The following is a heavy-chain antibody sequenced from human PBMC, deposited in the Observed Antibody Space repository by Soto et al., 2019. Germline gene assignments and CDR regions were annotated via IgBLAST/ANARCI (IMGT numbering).Heavy chain of an antibody. CDR2: VDYSGGT. Sequence: QVQLQQWGAGLLKPSETLSLNCAVNGGSLSGFYWSWIRQPPGRGLEWIGEVDYSGGTHYNPSLRSRVTISLDTSKNHFSVTLKSVTDADTGLYCARGPGAPFCSGGSCPDYWGQGTAVNVST. CDR1: GGSLSGFY. J-gene: IGHJ4*02. CDR3: ARGPGAPFCSGGSCPDY. V-gene: IGHV4-34*01. D-gene: IGHD2-15*01.